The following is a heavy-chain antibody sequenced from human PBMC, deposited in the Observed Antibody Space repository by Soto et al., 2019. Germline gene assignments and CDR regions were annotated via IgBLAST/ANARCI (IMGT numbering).Heavy chain of an antibody. Sequence: SVKVSCKASGGTFSSYAISWVRQAPGQGLEWMGGIIPIFGTANYAQKFQGRVTITADESTSTAYMELSSLRSEDTAVYYCATLQGMGSTSYYYYGMDVWGQGTTVTVSS. CDR3: ATLQGMGSTSYYYYGMDV. CDR2: IIPIFGTA. D-gene: IGHD1-1*01. J-gene: IGHJ6*02. V-gene: IGHV1-69*13. CDR1: GGTFSSYA.